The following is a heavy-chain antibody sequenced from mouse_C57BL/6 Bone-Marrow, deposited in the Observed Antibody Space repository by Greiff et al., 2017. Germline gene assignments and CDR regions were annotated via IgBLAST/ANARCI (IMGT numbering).Heavy chain of an antibody. CDR1: GYTFTDYE. CDR3: TREYYYGSRSWFAY. J-gene: IGHJ3*01. V-gene: IGHV1-15*01. CDR2: IDPETGGT. Sequence: VQLQQSGAELVRPGASVTLSCKASGYTFTDYEMHWVKQTPVHGLEWIGAIDPETGGTAYNQKFKGKAILTADKSSSTAYMELRSLTSKYSAVYYCTREYYYGSRSWFAYACQGPLVPVSA. D-gene: IGHD1-1*01.